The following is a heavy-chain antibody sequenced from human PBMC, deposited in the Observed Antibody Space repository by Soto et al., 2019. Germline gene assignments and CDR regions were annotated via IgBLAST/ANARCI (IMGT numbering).Heavy chain of an antibody. CDR2: IYYSGTT. J-gene: IGHJ4*02. CDR1: GYSISSSNW. Sequence: QVQLQESGPGLVKPSDTLSLTCAVSGYSISSSNWWGWIRQPPGKGLEWIGYIYYSGTTYYNPSLTSRVTMSVDTSKNQSSLKLTSVTAVDTAVYYCARRDIQGPIDYWGQGTLVTVSS. CDR3: ARRDIQGPIDY. V-gene: IGHV4-28*01.